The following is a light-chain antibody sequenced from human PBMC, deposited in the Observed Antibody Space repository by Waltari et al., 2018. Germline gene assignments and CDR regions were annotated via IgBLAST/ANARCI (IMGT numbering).Light chain of an antibody. Sequence: QSALTQPASVSGSPGQSTTIPCPGTSSDIGSYNYVPWYQQHPGKAPKLMIYEFTKRPSGVSDRFSGSKSGNTASLTISGLQSEDEADYYCCSYTISDTYVFGTGTKVTVL. CDR2: EFT. CDR3: CSYTISDTYV. CDR1: SSDIGSYNY. J-gene: IGLJ1*01. V-gene: IGLV2-14*01.